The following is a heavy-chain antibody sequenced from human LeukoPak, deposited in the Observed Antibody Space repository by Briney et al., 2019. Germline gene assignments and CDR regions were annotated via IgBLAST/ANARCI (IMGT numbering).Heavy chain of an antibody. CDR1: GYTFTGYY. V-gene: IGHV1-2*02. CDR2: INPNSGGT. J-gene: IGHJ4*02. CDR3: ARAHGPRVYYFDY. D-gene: IGHD2-8*01. Sequence: ASVKVSCKAAGYTFTGYYMHWERQGPGQGLEWLGWINPNSGGTNYAQKFQGRVTMTRDTSISTAYMELSRLRSDDTAVYYCARAHGPRVYYFDYWGQGTLVTVSS.